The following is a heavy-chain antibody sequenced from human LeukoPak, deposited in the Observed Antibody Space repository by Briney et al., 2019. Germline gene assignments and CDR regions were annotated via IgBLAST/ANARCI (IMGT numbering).Heavy chain of an antibody. CDR3: ARGFPFRGYYGSGSYYAKFDY. CDR1: GFTFSSYW. V-gene: IGHV3-7*01. CDR2: IKQDGSEK. D-gene: IGHD3-10*01. Sequence: PGGSLRLSCAASGFTFSSYWMSWVRQAPGKGLEWVANIKQDGSEKYYVDSVKGRFTISRDNAKNSLYRQMNSLRAEDTAVYYCARGFPFRGYYGSGSYYAKFDYWGQGTLVTVSS. J-gene: IGHJ4*02.